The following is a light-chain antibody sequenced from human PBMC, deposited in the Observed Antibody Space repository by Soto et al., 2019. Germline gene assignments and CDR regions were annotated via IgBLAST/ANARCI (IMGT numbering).Light chain of an antibody. Sequence: EIQMTQSPSTLSASVGDGVTVTCRASQTINNYLNWYQQKPGKAPRCLIYGASSLQSGVSSRFSGSGSGTDYTLTISPLQPEDFATYYCQQSYDSPPTFGGGTKVDIK. CDR2: GAS. CDR1: QTINNY. CDR3: QQSYDSPPT. J-gene: IGKJ4*01. V-gene: IGKV1-39*01.